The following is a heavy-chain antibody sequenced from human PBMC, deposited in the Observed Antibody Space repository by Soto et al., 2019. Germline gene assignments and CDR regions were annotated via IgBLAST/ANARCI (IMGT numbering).Heavy chain of an antibody. CDR3: TRDLESSVSTWEFGGP. J-gene: IGHJ4*02. Sequence: QVHLVQSGAEVKKPGSSVKVSCKASGGTFSPYTINWVRQAPGQGLEWMGRIIPFLGVTNHAQKFQDRVTNTADKSTSTAYLEVKSLRSEGTAGYYCTRDLESSVSTWEFGGPRGQGTLVTVSS. V-gene: IGHV1-69*08. CDR1: GGTFSPYT. CDR2: IIPFLGVT. D-gene: IGHD3-10*01.